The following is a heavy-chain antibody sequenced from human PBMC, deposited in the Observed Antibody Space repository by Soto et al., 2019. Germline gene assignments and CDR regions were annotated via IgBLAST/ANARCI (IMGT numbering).Heavy chain of an antibody. D-gene: IGHD3-10*01. J-gene: IGHJ4*02. Sequence: SETLSLTCTVSGGSISSGGYYWSWIRQHPGKGLEWIGYIYYSGSTYYNPSLKSRVTISVDTSKNQFSLKLSSVTAADTAVYYCATRGRRYYYGSGSPRLVDYFDYWGQGTLVTVSS. V-gene: IGHV4-31*03. CDR1: GGSISSGGYY. CDR3: ATRGRRYYYGSGSPRLVDYFDY. CDR2: IYYSGST.